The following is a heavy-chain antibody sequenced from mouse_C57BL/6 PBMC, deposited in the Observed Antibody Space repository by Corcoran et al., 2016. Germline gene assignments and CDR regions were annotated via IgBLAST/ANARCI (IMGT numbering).Heavy chain of an antibody. CDR2: INTYSGVP. V-gene: IGHV9-3*01. CDR3: ARETANYAMDY. CDR1: GYTFTTYG. J-gene: IGHJ4*01. Sequence: QIQLVQSGPELKKPGETVKISCKASGYTFTTYGMSWVKQAPGKGLKWMGWINTYSGVPTYADDFKGRFAFSLETSASTAYLQINNLKNEDTATYSCARETANYAMDYWGQGTSVTVSS. D-gene: IGHD3-2*01.